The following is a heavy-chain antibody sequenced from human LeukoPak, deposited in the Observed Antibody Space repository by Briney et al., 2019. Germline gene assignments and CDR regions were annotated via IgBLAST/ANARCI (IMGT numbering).Heavy chain of an antibody. CDR1: GGTFSSYA. CDR2: IIPILGIA. CDR3: AEEGYSYGYSI. D-gene: IGHD5-18*01. J-gene: IGHJ4*02. V-gene: IGHV1-69*04. Sequence: SVKVSCKASGGTFSSYAISWVRQAPGQGLEWMGRIIPILGIANYAQKFQGRVTITTDESTSTAYLDLTSLKSDDTAVYYCAEEGYSYGYSIWGQGTLVSVSS.